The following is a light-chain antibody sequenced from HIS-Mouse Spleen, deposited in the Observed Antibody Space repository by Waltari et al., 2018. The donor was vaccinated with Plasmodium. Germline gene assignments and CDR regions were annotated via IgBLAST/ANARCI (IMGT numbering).Light chain of an antibody. Sequence: EIVMTQSPATPSVSPGDRATLSCRASQSVSSNLAWYQQKPGQAPRRLIYGASTRATGIPARFSGSGSGTEFTLTISSLQSEDFAVYYCQQYNNWSFTFGPGTKVDIK. CDR3: QQYNNWSFT. V-gene: IGKV3-15*01. J-gene: IGKJ3*01. CDR1: QSVSSN. CDR2: GAS.